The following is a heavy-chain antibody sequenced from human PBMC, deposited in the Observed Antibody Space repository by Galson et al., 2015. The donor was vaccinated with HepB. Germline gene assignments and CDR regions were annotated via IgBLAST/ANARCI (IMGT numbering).Heavy chain of an antibody. CDR3: ARLTVDTAMVTENRAFDI. D-gene: IGHD5-18*01. CDR2: IDWDDDK. Sequence: PALVKPTQTLTLPCTFSGFSLSTSGMCVSWIRQPPGKALEWLALIDWDDDKYYSTSLKTRLTISKDTSKNQVVLTMTNMDPVDTATYYCARLTVDTAMVTENRAFDIWGQGTMVTVSS. CDR1: GFSLSTSGMC. J-gene: IGHJ3*02. V-gene: IGHV2-70*01.